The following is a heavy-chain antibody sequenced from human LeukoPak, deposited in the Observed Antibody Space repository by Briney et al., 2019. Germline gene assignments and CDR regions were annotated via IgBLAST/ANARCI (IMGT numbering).Heavy chain of an antibody. CDR2: ISSSSIYI. Sequence: GGSLRLSCAASGFIFSTYSINWVRQAPGKGLEWVSSISSSSIYIYYADSVKGRFTISRDNSKNTLYLQMNSLRADDTAVYYCAKSGYNRFDYWGQGTLVTVSS. V-gene: IGHV3-21*04. CDR1: GFIFSTYS. D-gene: IGHD5-24*01. CDR3: AKSGYNRFDY. J-gene: IGHJ4*02.